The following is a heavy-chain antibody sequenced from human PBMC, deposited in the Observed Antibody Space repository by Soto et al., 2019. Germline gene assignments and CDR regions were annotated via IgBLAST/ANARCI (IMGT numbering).Heavy chain of an antibody. J-gene: IGHJ6*02. CDR2: ISAHDDHT. V-gene: IGHV1-18*01. Sequence: QVQLVQSGAEVKKPGASVKVSCKASGYTFTSYGITWVRQAPGQGLEWMGWISAHDDHTNSAQKLQDRVTMTTDTITSTAYMDLRSLRSDDTALYYCARGQGEYCSRGSCYANYYYNGMDVWGQGTTVTVSS. D-gene: IGHD2-15*01. CDR3: ARGQGEYCSRGSCYANYYYNGMDV. CDR1: GYTFTSYG.